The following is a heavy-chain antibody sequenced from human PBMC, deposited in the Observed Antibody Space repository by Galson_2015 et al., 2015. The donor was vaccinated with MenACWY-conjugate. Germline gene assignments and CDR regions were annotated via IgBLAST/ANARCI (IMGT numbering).Heavy chain of an antibody. J-gene: IGHJ6*02. Sequence: SLRLSCAASGFTFTNYAMHWVRQAPGTGLEWVALISYDGSITYYADSVKGRFTISRDNSQNTLYLQMNSLRDDEAVVYYCARGDFGSGDPYYYGFDVWGQGTTVTVS. CDR2: ISYDGSIT. CDR3: ARGDFGSGDPYYYGFDV. D-gene: IGHD6-19*01. V-gene: IGHV3-30*04. CDR1: GFTFTNYA.